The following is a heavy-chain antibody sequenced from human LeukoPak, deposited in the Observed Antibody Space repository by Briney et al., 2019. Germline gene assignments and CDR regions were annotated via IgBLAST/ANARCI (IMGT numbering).Heavy chain of an antibody. CDR3: ARGVNMITFGGVIVSCWFDP. CDR1: GYTFTGYY. D-gene: IGHD3-16*02. V-gene: IGHV1-2*02. J-gene: IGHJ5*02. CDR2: INPNSGGT. Sequence: ASVKVSCKASGYTFTGYYMHWVRQAPGQGLEWMGWINPNSGGTNYAQKFQGRVTITRNTSISTAYMKLSSLRSEDTAVYYCARGVNMITFGGVIVSCWFDPWGQGTLVTVSS.